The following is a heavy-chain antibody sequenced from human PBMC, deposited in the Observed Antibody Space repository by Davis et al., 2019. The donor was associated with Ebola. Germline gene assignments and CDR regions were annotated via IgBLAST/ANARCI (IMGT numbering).Heavy chain of an antibody. Sequence: ASVKVSCKASWYTFTGHYVHWVRQAPGQGLEWMGIINPIGGSTSYAQKFQGRVTMTRDTSTSTVYMELSSLRSEDTAVYYCARGGRSGSYSDYWGQGTLVTVSS. V-gene: IGHV1-46*03. CDR2: INPIGGST. CDR3: ARGGRSGSYSDY. J-gene: IGHJ4*02. D-gene: IGHD1-26*01. CDR1: WYTFTGHY.